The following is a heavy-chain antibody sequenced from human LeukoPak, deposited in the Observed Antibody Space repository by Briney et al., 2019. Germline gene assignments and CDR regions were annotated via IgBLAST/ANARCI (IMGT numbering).Heavy chain of an antibody. CDR3: ARATSYWYQIDY. CDR1: GFTLNSYW. V-gene: IGHV3-74*01. Sequence: PGGSLRLSCAASGFTLNSYWMHWVRQAPGKGLVWVSRIATDGRSTTYADSVKGRFTISRDNAKNTLFLQMNSLRVEDTAVYYCARATSYWYQIDYWGQGTLVTVSS. CDR2: IATDGRST. J-gene: IGHJ4*02. D-gene: IGHD2-2*01.